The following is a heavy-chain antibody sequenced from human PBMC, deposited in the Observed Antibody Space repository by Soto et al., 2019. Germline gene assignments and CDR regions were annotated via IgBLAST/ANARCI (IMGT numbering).Heavy chain of an antibody. CDR1: RFIFSNYG. V-gene: IGHV3-30*18. J-gene: IGHJ6*02. CDR2: ISDDGSKK. D-gene: IGHD4-4*01. CDR3: AKDGSNFYYYYGMAG. Sequence: PGGSLRLSCAASRFIFSNYGMHWVRQAPGKGLEWLAVISDDGSKKYYADSVKGRFTTSRDNSNNTLYLQMNSLRAEVTAVYYCAKDGSNFYYYYGMAGWGQGTTVTVSS.